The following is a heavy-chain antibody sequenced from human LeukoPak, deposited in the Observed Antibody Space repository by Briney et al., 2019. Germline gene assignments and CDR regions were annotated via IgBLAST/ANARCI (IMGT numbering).Heavy chain of an antibody. CDR2: IRSKAYGGTT. CDR3: TRDPGYMITFGGVIANSYYYYYGMDV. Sequence: GALRLSCTASGFTFDYYAMSWVRQAPGKGLEWVGFIRSKAYGGTTEYAASVKGRFTISRDDSKSIAYLQMNSLKTEDTAVYYCTRDPGYMITFGGVIANSYYYYYGMDVWGQGTTVTVSS. J-gene: IGHJ6*02. D-gene: IGHD3-16*02. CDR1: GFTFDYYA. V-gene: IGHV3-49*04.